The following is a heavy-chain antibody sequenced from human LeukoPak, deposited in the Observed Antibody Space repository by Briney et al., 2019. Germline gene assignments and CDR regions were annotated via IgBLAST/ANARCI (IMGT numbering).Heavy chain of an antibody. CDR3: ARERGYCSSTSCYRPPAFDI. D-gene: IGHD2-2*02. J-gene: IGHJ3*02. Sequence: PSETLSLTCAVYGGSFSGYYWSWIRQPPGKGLEWIGEINHSGGTNYNPSLKSRVTISVDTSKNQFSLKLSSVTAADTAVYYCARERGYCSSTSCYRPPAFDIWGQGTMVTVSS. V-gene: IGHV4-34*01. CDR2: INHSGGT. CDR1: GGSFSGYY.